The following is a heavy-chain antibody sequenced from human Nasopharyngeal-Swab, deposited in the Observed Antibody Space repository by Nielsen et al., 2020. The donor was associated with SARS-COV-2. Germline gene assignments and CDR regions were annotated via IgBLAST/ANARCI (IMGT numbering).Heavy chain of an antibody. J-gene: IGHJ4*02. V-gene: IGHV4-30-4*01. Sequence: WILQPPGKGLEWIGYIYYGGSTYYNPSLKSRVTISVDTSKNQFSLKLSSVTAADTAVYYCARDGYGSGSYSNWGQGTLVTVSS. CDR2: IYYGGST. CDR3: ARDGYGSGSYSN. D-gene: IGHD3-10*01.